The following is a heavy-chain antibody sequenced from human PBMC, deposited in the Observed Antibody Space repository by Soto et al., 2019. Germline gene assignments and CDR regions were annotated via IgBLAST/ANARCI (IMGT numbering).Heavy chain of an antibody. CDR3: AKDPVPLGGGYYPNWFDP. V-gene: IGHV6-1*01. CDR2: TYYRSKWYN. Sequence: PSQTLSLTCAISGDSVSSNSAAWNWIRQSPSRGLEWLGRTYYRSKWYNDYAVSVKSRITINPDTSKNQFSLQLNSVTPEDTAVYYCAKDPVPLGGGYYPNWFDPWGQGTLVTVSS. D-gene: IGHD3-22*01. J-gene: IGHJ5*02. CDR1: GDSVSSNSAA.